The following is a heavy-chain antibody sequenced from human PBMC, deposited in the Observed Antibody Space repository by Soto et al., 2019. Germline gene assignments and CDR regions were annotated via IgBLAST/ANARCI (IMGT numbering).Heavy chain of an antibody. CDR2: IYYSGST. D-gene: IGHD3-10*01. CDR3: ARLKVTMVRRTTVNWFDP. CDR1: GGSISSGGYY. V-gene: IGHV4-31*03. J-gene: IGHJ5*02. Sequence: PSETLSLTCTVSGGSISSGGYYWSWIRQHPGKGLEWIGYIYYSGSTYYNPSLKSRVTISVDTSKNQFSLKLSSVTAADTAVYYCARLKVTMVRRTTVNWFDPWGQGTLVTVSS.